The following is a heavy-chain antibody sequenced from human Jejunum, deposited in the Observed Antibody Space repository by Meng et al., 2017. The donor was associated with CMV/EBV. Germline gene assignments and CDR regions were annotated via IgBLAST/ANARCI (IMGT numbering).Heavy chain of an antibody. Sequence: QLLLQEPAQGLVKPSQALSLTCSVSGGSLGSGDYYWSWIRQPPGKGLEWIGYIHDTGSTSHNPSLKSRVDISLGTSKNQFSLTLNSVTAEDTAVYFCARGSIFVSFDSWGQGTLVTVSS. D-gene: IGHD3-3*01. CDR1: GGSLGSGDYY. J-gene: IGHJ4*02. CDR3: ARGSIFVSFDS. V-gene: IGHV4-30-4*08. CDR2: IHDTGST.